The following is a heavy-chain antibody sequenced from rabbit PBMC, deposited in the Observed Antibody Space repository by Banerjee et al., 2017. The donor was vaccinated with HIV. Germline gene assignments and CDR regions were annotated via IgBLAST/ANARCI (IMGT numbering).Heavy chain of an antibody. CDR2: IYAGSGYT. CDR3: ARGSSSFNL. V-gene: IGHV1S40*01. CDR1: GFDISSGYD. J-gene: IGHJ4*01. Sequence: QSLEESGGDLVKPGASLTLTCTASGFDISSGYDMCWVRQAPGKGLEWIACIYAGSGYTHYASWAKGRFTISKTSSTTVTLQMTSLTAADTATYFCARGSSSFNLWGQGTLVTVS. D-gene: IGHD1-1*01.